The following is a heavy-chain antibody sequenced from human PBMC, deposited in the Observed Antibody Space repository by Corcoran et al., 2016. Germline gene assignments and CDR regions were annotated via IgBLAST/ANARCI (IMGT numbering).Heavy chain of an antibody. J-gene: IGHJ4*02. D-gene: IGHD3-9*01. V-gene: IGHV4-39*07. CDR3: ARAAAYYDILTGYYQNYFDY. Sequence: QLQLQESGPGLVKPSETLSLTCSVSGGSISSNIYYWGWIRQPPGKGLEWIGSIYYSGRTYYNPSLKSRVTISVDTSKNQFSLKLSSVTAADTAVYYWARAAAYYDILTGYYQNYFDYWGQGTLVTVSS. CDR1: GGSISSNIYY. CDR2: IYYSGRT.